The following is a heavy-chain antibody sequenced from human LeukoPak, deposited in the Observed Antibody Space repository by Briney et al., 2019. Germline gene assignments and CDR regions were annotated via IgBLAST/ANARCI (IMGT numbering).Heavy chain of an antibody. CDR2: ITSGGSK. V-gene: IGHV3-23*01. D-gene: IGHD3-22*01. CDR3: AKLPDSSGYHYLDY. CDR1: GFTFSSYT. Sequence: GGSLRLSCAASGFTFSSYTMTWVRQAPGKGLEWVSGITSGGSKYYADSVKGRFTISRDNSKNSLYLQMNSLRAEDTAVYYCAKLPDSSGYHYLDYWGQGTLVTVSS. J-gene: IGHJ4*02.